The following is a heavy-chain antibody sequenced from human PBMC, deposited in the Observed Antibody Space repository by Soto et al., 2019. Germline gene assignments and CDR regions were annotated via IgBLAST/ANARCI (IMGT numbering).Heavy chain of an antibody. J-gene: IGHJ4*02. CDR2: INPSGGST. D-gene: IGHD6-6*01. CDR3: ARDLAQLVREYYFDY. CDR1: GYTFTSYY. V-gene: IGHV1-46*03. Sequence: QVQLVQSGAEVKKPGASVKVSCKASGYTFTSYYMHWVRQAPGQGLEWMGIINPSGGSTSYAQKFQGSVTMTRDTSTSTVYMELSSLRSEDTAVYYCARDLAQLVREYYFDYWGQGTLVTVSS.